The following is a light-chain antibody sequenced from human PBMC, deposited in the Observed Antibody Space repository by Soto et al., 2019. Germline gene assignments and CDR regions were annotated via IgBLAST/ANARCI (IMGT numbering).Light chain of an antibody. Sequence: QSVLTQPRSVSGSPGQSVTISCTGTNSDVGISRSISWYQQHPGKAPKLIISDVTKRPSGAPYRFSGSKSGNTASLTISGLQADDEADYYCCSYEGRFFFGTGTKVTV. J-gene: IGLJ1*01. CDR1: NSDVGISRS. CDR2: DVT. V-gene: IGLV2-11*01. CDR3: CSYEGRFF.